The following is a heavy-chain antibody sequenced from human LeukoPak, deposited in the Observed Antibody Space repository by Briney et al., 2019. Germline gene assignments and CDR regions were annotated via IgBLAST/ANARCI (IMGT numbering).Heavy chain of an antibody. V-gene: IGHV3-21*01. J-gene: IGHJ6*02. CDR1: GFTFSSYS. D-gene: IGHD6-13*01. CDR2: ISSSSSYI. Sequence: PGGSLRLSCAASGFTFSSYSMNWVRQAPGKGLEWVSSISSSSSYIYYADSVKGRFTISRDNAKNSLYLQMNSLRAEDTAVYYCARDLKDPGIAADHYYYYYGMDVWGQGTTVTVSS. CDR3: ARDLKDPGIAADHYYYYYGMDV.